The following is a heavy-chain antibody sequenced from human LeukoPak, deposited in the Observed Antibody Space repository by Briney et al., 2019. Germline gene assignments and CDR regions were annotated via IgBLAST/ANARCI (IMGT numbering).Heavy chain of an antibody. CDR3: AKLPHSYSNYGQIDY. D-gene: IGHD4-11*01. V-gene: IGHV3-9*01. CDR1: GFTLDDYV. Sequence: GGSLRLSCAASGFTLDDYVMHWVRQAPGKGLEWVSGISWNSVSIGYADSVKGRFTISRDNAKNSLYLQMNSLRAEDTAVYYCAKLPHSYSNYGQIDYWGQGTLVTVSS. J-gene: IGHJ4*02. CDR2: ISWNSVSI.